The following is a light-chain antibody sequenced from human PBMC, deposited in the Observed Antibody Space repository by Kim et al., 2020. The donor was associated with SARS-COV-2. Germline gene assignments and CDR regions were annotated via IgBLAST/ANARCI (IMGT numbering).Light chain of an antibody. Sequence: EIVLTQSPGPLSLSPGERATLSCRASQSVSSSYLAWYQQKPGQAPRLLIYGASSRATGIPDRFSGSGSGTDFTLTISRLEPEEFAVYYCQQYGSSPPELTFGGGTKVDIK. J-gene: IGKJ4*01. CDR3: QQYGSSPPELT. CDR1: QSVSSSY. CDR2: GAS. V-gene: IGKV3-20*01.